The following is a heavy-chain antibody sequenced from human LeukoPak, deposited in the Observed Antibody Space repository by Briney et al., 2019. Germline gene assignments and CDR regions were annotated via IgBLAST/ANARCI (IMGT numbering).Heavy chain of an antibody. V-gene: IGHV3-74*01. Sequence: GGPLSLSCAASGFPFSDYWMHGVPEAPGKGVVWVSRIKTDGRRTNYADSVKGRFTISRDNAKNTLYLQMNSLRAEDTAVYYCARGRIGGWTDYWGQGTLVTVSS. D-gene: IGHD6-19*01. CDR2: IKTDGRRT. CDR3: ARGRIGGWTDY. CDR1: GFPFSDYW. J-gene: IGHJ4*02.